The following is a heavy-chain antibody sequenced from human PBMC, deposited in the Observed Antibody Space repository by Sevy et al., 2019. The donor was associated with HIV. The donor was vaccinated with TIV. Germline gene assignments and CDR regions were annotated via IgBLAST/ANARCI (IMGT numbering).Heavy chain of an antibody. D-gene: IGHD1-1*01. CDR3: TLDGIWNVGNNYYYGMDV. J-gene: IGHJ6*02. CDR1: GFTFSHAW. V-gene: IGHV3-15*01. CDR2: NKSKTDGGTI. Sequence: GGSLRLSCAASGFTFSHAWMSWVRQAPGKGLEWVGHNKSKTDGGTIDYVAPVKGRFTIARDDSKNTLYLQLNSLKSEDTAVYYCTLDGIWNVGNNYYYGMDVWGQGTTVTVSS.